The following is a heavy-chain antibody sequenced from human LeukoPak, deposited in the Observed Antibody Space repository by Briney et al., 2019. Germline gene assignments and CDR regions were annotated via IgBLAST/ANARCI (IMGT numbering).Heavy chain of an antibody. CDR3: AKAWYYYDSSGYYDYYYGMDV. CDR1: GFTFRSYA. Sequence: GASLRLSCAASGFTFRSYAMSWVRQAPGKGLEWVSAISGSGGSTYYADSVKGRFTISRDNSKNTLYLQMNSLRAEDTAVYYCAKAWYYYDSSGYYDYYYGMDVWAKGPRSPSP. V-gene: IGHV3-23*01. D-gene: IGHD3-22*01. J-gene: IGHJ6*02. CDR2: ISGSGGST.